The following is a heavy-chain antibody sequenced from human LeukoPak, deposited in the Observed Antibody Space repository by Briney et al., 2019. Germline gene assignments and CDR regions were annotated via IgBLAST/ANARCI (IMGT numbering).Heavy chain of an antibody. CDR1: GFTFSSYA. D-gene: IGHD3-22*01. J-gene: IGHJ3*02. CDR3: AKHLYYYDSSGYLGAFDI. V-gene: IGHV3-23*01. Sequence: GGSLRLSRAASGFTFSSYAMSWVRQAPGKGLEWVSAISGSGGSTYYADSVKGRFTISRDNSKNTLYLQMNSLRAEDTAVYYCAKHLYYYDSSGYLGAFDIWGQGTMVTVSS. CDR2: ISGSGGST.